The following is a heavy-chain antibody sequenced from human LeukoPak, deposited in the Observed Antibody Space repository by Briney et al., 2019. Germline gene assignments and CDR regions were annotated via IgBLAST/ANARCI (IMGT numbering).Heavy chain of an antibody. Sequence: GGSLRLSSAASGFTFDDYAMHWVRHAPGKGLEWVSGISWNSGSIGYADSVKGRFTISRDNAKNSLYLQMNSLRAEDTALYYCAKDTRLAVAGTFDYWGQGTLVTVSS. CDR1: GFTFDDYA. J-gene: IGHJ4*02. V-gene: IGHV3-9*01. CDR3: AKDTRLAVAGTFDY. CDR2: ISWNSGSI. D-gene: IGHD6-19*01.